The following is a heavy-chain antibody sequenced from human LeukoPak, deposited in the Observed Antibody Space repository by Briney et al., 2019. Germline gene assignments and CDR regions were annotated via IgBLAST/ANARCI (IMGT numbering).Heavy chain of an antibody. CDR2: IYTSGST. CDR1: GGSISSSIYY. J-gene: IGHJ6*03. D-gene: IGHD2-2*01. V-gene: IGHV4-61*02. Sequence: PSETLSLTCTVSGGSISSSIYYWSWIRQPAGKGLEWIGRIYTSGSTNYNPSLKSRVTMSVDTSKNQFSLKLSSVTAADTAVYYCARGVRNGCSSTSCLKRRYYYYYYMDVWGKGTTVTISS. CDR3: ARGVRNGCSSTSCLKRRYYYYYYMDV.